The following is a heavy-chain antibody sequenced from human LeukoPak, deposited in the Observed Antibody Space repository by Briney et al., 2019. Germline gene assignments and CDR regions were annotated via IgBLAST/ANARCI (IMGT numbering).Heavy chain of an antibody. V-gene: IGHV3-20*03. CDR2: SNWNGGST. Sequence: GALRLSFAGSGLNSDDYGMSWVRQGPGKGPEWGSGSNWNGGSTGYAHSVKGRFTISRANAQNSLYLQMNNLRAEDTALYYCASEYCSGRSCYYFDYWGQGTLVTVSS. J-gene: IGHJ4*02. D-gene: IGHD2-15*01. CDR3: ASEYCSGRSCYYFDY. CDR1: GLNSDDYG.